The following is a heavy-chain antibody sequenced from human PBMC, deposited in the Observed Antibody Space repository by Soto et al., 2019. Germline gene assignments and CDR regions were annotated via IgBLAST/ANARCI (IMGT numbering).Heavy chain of an antibody. D-gene: IGHD6-13*01. CDR3: AAEGNQLRSFDY. CDR1: GFTFTSSA. Sequence: SVKVSCKASGFTFTSSAVQWVRQARGQRHEWIGWIVVGSGNTNYAQKFQERVTITRDMSTSTAYMELSSLRSEDTAVYYCAAEGNQLRSFDYWGKGTLGTVSS. V-gene: IGHV1-58*01. CDR2: IVVGSGNT. J-gene: IGHJ4*02.